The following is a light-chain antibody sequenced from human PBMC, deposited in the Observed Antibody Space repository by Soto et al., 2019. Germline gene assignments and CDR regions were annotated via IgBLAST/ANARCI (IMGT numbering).Light chain of an antibody. CDR1: QSVRDN. Sequence: ETVMTQSPVTLSVSPGERATLSCRASQSVRDNLAWFQQKPGQAPRLLIYGASTRATGIPDRFSGSGSGTDFTLTISRLAPEDFAVYYCQHYDSLPHTFGQGTKL. CDR3: QHYDSLPHT. J-gene: IGKJ2*01. CDR2: GAS. V-gene: IGKV3D-15*01.